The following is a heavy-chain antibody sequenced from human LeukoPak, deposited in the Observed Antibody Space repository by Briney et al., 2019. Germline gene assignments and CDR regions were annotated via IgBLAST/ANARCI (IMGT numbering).Heavy chain of an antibody. Sequence: QAGGSLRLSCTASGFTFGDYAMGWFRQAPGKGLGWVGFIRSKAYGGTTEYAACVKGRFTISRDDSKSIAYLQMNSLKTEDTAVYYCTRLEWLISHGLNFDYWGQGTLVTVSS. CDR3: TRLEWLISHGLNFDY. J-gene: IGHJ4*02. D-gene: IGHD3-3*01. V-gene: IGHV3-49*03. CDR1: GFTFGDYA. CDR2: IRSKAYGGTT.